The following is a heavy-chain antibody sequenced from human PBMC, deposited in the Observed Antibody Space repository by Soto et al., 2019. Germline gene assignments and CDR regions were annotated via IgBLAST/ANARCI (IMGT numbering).Heavy chain of an antibody. Sequence: QVRLVQSGAEVKKPGASVKVSCKASGYTFTGYYMHWVRQVPGQGLEWMGWINPNSGDTKYVQEFQGRVTMTRDTSISTAYMELSRLRSDDTAVYYCASFLCSSSSCYLFYGMDVWGQGTTVTVSS. D-gene: IGHD2-15*01. CDR3: ASFLCSSSSCYLFYGMDV. J-gene: IGHJ6*02. CDR2: INPNSGDT. V-gene: IGHV1-2*02. CDR1: GYTFTGYY.